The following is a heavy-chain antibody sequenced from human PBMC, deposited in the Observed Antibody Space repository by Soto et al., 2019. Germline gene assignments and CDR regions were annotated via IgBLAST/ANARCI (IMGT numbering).Heavy chain of an antibody. V-gene: IGHV4-34*01. D-gene: IGHD6-13*01. J-gene: IGHJ6*02. Sequence: SETLSLTCAVYGVVFSGDYWICVRQPPGKGLEWIGEINHSGSTNYNPSLKSRVTISVDTSKNQFSLKLSSVTAADTAVYYCARRRQQLATNYYYYYYGMDVWGQGTTVT. CDR1: GVVFSGDY. CDR3: ARRRQQLATNYYYYYYGMDV. CDR2: INHSGST.